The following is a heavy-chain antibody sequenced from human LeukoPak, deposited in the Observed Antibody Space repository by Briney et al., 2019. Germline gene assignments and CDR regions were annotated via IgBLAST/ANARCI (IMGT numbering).Heavy chain of an antibody. CDR2: ISYDGSNK. J-gene: IGHJ3*02. D-gene: IGHD3-22*01. V-gene: IGHV3-30*14. CDR3: ARGGRGSAAVVAPRSFDI. CDR1: GFTFSSYA. Sequence: GGSLRLSCAASGFTFSSYAMHWVRQAPGKGLEWMAVISYDGSNKYYADSVKGRFTISRDNSKNTLYLQMNNLRAEDSALYYCARGGRGSAAVVAPRSFDIWGQGTMVTVSS.